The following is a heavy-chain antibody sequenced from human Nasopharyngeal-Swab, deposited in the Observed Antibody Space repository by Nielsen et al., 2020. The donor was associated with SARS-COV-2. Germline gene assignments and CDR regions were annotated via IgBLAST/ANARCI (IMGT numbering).Heavy chain of an antibody. CDR1: GYTFTSNV. CDR3: ARENQEYANIWIDY. J-gene: IGHJ4*02. CDR2: ISTKTGAP. V-gene: IGHV7-4-1*02. D-gene: IGHD1-1*01. Sequence: SVKVSCKASGYTFTSNVLNWVRQAPGKGPEYIGWISTKTGAPTYAQAFTGRFVLSLDTSVSTTYLQISSLKADDTAVYYCARENQEYANIWIDYWGQGTQVTVSS.